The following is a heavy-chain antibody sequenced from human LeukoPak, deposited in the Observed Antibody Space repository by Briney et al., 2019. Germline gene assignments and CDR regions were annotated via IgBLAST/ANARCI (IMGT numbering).Heavy chain of an antibody. V-gene: IGHV4-31*03. CDR2: IYYSGST. CDR3: ARGVVVISSSNAFDI. Sequence: PSETLSLTCTVSGGSISSGGYYWSWIRQHPGKGLEWIGYIYYSGSTYYNPSLKSRVTISVDTSKNQFSLKLSSVTAADTAAYYCARGVVVISSSNAFDIWGQGTMVTVSS. CDR1: GGSISSGGYY. J-gene: IGHJ3*02. D-gene: IGHD3-22*01.